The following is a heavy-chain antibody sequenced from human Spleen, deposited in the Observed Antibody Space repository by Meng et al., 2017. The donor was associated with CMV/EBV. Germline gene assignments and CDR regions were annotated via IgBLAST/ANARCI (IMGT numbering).Heavy chain of an antibody. CDR1: EFTFSSLW. CDR3: ARGVQNQWEQLF. CDR2: INQDQSQT. J-gene: IGHJ4*02. D-gene: IGHD1-26*01. V-gene: IGHV3-7*01. Sequence: GGSLRLSCAASEFTFSSLWMTWVRQAPGKGLEWVANINQDQSQTNYVDSVRGRFTISRDNARNSLFLQMNSLRGEDTAVYYCARGVQNQWEQLFWGQGTLVTVSS.